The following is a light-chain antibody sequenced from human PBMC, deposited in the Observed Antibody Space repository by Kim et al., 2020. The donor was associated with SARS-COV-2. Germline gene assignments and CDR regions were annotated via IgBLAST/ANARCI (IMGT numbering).Light chain of an antibody. V-gene: IGKV2-30*02. CDR2: KVS. CDR3: MQGAYRPS. J-gene: IGKJ2*01. Sequence: GPPAASPCRSSQSLVRSQGSTSLSWFHQRPGQSPRRLIYKVSDRDSGVPDRISGSGSGTDFTLKISRVEAEDVGVYYCMQGAYRPSFGQGTKLEI. CDR1: QSLVRSQGSTS.